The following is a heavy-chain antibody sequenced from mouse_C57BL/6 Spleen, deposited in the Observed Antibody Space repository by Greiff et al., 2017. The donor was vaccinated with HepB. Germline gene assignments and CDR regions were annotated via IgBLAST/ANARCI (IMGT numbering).Heavy chain of an antibody. J-gene: IGHJ4*01. CDR3: ASYSNPYYYAMDY. CDR2: IWSDGST. Sequence: VQLQESGPGLVAPSQSLSITCTVSGFSLTSYGVHWVRQPPGKGLEWLVVIWSDGSTTYNSALKSRLSISKDNSKSQVFLKMNSLQTDDTAMYYCASYSNPYYYAMDYWGQGTSVTVSS. CDR1: GFSLTSYG. D-gene: IGHD2-5*01. V-gene: IGHV2-6*03.